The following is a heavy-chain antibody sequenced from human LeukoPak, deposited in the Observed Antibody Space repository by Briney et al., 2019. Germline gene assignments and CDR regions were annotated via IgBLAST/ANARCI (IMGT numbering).Heavy chain of an antibody. J-gene: IGHJ4*02. CDR3: ARDRDILPAYYMHY. D-gene: IGHD3-9*01. CDR2: ISAYNGNT. Sequence: ASVKVSCKASGYTFTTYGISWVRQAPGQGLEWMGWISAYNGNTNYAQKLQGRVSMTTDTSTSTAYMELRSLTSDDTAVYFCARDRDILPAYYMHYWGQGTLVTVSS. V-gene: IGHV1-18*04. CDR1: GYTFTTYG.